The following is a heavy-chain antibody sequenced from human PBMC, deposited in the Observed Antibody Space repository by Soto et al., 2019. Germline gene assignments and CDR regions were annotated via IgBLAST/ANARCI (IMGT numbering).Heavy chain of an antibody. V-gene: IGHV1-69*12. J-gene: IGHJ6*02. CDR1: GGTFSNYA. CDR2: IVPIFGTT. CDR3: ARVEAVAGLYNYHGLDA. D-gene: IGHD6-19*01. Sequence: QVQLVQSGAAVKKPGSSVKVSCKVSGGTFSNYAIDWVRLAPGHGLEWMGGIVPIFGTTYYTQKFQGRATIIADDSTTTAYLEMSSPRSEDTAIYYCARVEAVAGLYNYHGLDAWGQGTAVTVSS.